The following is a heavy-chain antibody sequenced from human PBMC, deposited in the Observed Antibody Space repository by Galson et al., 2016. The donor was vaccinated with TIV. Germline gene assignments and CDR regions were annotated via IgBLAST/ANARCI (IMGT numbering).Heavy chain of an antibody. D-gene: IGHD4-17*01. J-gene: IGHJ4*02. CDR1: GYSFTTYW. Sequence: QSGAEVKKPGESIKISCKASGYSFTTYWIAWVRQMPGQGLEWMGIIFPDDSETAYSPSFEGQVTISVDKSLNVAYVQWNSLRTSDTAMYYCARQTTRSFDSWGQGTRVTVSS. V-gene: IGHV5-51*01. CDR2: IFPDDSET. CDR3: ARQTTRSFDS.